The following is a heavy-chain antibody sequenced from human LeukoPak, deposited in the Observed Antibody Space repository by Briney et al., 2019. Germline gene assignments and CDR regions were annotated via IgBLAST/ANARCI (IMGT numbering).Heavy chain of an antibody. J-gene: IGHJ3*02. CDR1: GFTFSSYA. Sequence: GGSLRLSCAASGFTFSSYAMSWVRQAPGKGLEWVSAISGSGGSTYYADSVKGRFTISRDNSKDTLYLQMNSLRAEDTAVYYCAKEGAASSGWYGDAFDIWGQGTMVTVSS. CDR3: AKEGAASSGWYGDAFDI. V-gene: IGHV3-23*01. CDR2: ISGSGGST. D-gene: IGHD6-19*01.